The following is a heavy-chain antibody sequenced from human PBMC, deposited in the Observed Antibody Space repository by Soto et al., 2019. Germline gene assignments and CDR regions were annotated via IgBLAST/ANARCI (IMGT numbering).Heavy chain of an antibody. D-gene: IGHD3-22*01. CDR3: ARDSRYPENYYDSSGYFHPGTFDI. CDR1: GFTFSSYA. Sequence: PGGSLRLSCAASGFTFSSYAMHWVRLPPGKGLEWVAVISYDGSNQYYADSVKGRFTISRDNSKNTLILQMNSLRAEDTAVYFCARDSRYPENYYDSSGYFHPGTFDIWGQGTMVTVSS. J-gene: IGHJ3*02. V-gene: IGHV3-30-3*01. CDR2: ISYDGSNQ.